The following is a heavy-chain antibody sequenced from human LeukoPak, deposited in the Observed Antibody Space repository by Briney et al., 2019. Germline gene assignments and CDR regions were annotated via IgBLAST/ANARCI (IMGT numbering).Heavy chain of an antibody. D-gene: IGHD5-18*01. J-gene: IGHJ4*02. CDR2: TYYRSKWYN. Sequence: SQTLSLTCAISGDSVSSNSAGWNWIRQTRSRGLEWLGRTYYRSKWYNDYAVSVKSRITINPDTSKNQFSLQLNSVTPEDTAVYYCAREAPVGYSYGPVYFDYWGQGTLVTVSS. CDR3: AREAPVGYSYGPVYFDY. V-gene: IGHV6-1*01. CDR1: GDSVSSNSAG.